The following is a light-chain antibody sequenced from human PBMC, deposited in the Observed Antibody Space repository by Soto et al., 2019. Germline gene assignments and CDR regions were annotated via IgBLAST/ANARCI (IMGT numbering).Light chain of an antibody. CDR3: CSYTSSSTKV. J-gene: IGLJ2*01. CDR1: SSDVGGYNY. CDR2: DVS. Sequence: QSVLTQPVSVSGSPGQSITISCTGTSSDVGGYNYVSWYQQHPGKAPKLIIYDVSYRPSGISNRFSGSKSGNTASLSISGLQAEYEADYYCCSYTSSSTKVFGGGTQLTVL. V-gene: IGLV2-14*01.